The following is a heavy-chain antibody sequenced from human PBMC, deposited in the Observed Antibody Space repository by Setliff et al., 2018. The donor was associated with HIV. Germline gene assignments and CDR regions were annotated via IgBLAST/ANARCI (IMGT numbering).Heavy chain of an antibody. Sequence: GSVKVSCKASGYTFTSYSMHWVRQAPGQGLEWMGIINRSGGTTNYAQKFQGRVTMTRDTSTSTVYMEVSSLRSDDTAVYYCARDQALEMATKWGQGTLVTVSS. CDR2: INRSGGTT. CDR3: ARDQALEMATK. D-gene: IGHD5-12*01. CDR1: GYTFTSYS. V-gene: IGHV1-46*01. J-gene: IGHJ4*02.